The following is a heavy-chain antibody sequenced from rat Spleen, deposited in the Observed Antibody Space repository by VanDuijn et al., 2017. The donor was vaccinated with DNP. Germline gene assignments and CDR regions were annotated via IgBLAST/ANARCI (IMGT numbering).Heavy chain of an antibody. V-gene: IGHV5-19*01. D-gene: IGHD1-2*01. CDR1: GFTFSNYG. J-gene: IGHJ4*01. Sequence: EVQLVESGGGLVQPGRSLKLSCAASGFTFSNYGMHWIRQAPTKGLEWVASISPSGGSTYYPDSVKGRFTISRDNAKNTLYLQMNSLRSEDTATYYCAREEQLSLYYAMDAWGQGVMVTVSS. CDR2: ISPSGGST. CDR3: AREEQLSLYYAMDA.